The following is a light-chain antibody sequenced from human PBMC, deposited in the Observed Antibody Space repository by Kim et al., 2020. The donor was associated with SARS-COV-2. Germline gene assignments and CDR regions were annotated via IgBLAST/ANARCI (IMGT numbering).Light chain of an antibody. CDR3: MQGLQTPYT. Sequence: DPASISCRFSQSHLHSNGNTWLNWYLQKPGQPPQILIYLGSNRAPGVSDRFSGSISGTYFTLKISRVEAEDVGVYYCMQGLQTPYTFGQGTKLEI. CDR2: LGS. J-gene: IGKJ2*01. V-gene: IGKV2-28*01. CDR1: QSHLHSNGNTW.